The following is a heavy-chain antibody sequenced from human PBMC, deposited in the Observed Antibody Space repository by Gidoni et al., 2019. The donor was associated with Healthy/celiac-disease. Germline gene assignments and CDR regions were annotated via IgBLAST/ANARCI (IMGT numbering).Heavy chain of an antibody. V-gene: IGHV4-39*01. CDR3: ARLYYYGSGSYYPNWFDP. Sequence: QLQLQESGPGLVKPSETLSLTCTVSGGSISSSSYYWGWIRQPPGKGLEWIGRIYYSGSTYYNPSLKSRVTISVDTSKNQFSLKLSSVTAADTAVYYCARLYYYGSGSYYPNWFDPWGQGTLVTVSS. J-gene: IGHJ5*02. CDR1: GGSISSSSYY. CDR2: IYYSGST. D-gene: IGHD3-10*01.